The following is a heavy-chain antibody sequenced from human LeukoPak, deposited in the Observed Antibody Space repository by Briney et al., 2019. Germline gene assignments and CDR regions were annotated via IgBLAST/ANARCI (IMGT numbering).Heavy chain of an antibody. CDR3: ATPTMRGPSYGYVRLLN. J-gene: IGHJ4*02. V-gene: IGHV1-8*03. D-gene: IGHD5-18*01. Sequence: ASVKVSCKASGYTFTSFDINWVRQATGQGPEWMGWMNPSSGDTGYAQKFQGRVTFTRDTSTNTAYMELSSLTSEDTAVYYCATPTMRGPSYGYVRLLNWGQGSLVTVSS. CDR1: GYTFTSFD. CDR2: MNPSSGDT.